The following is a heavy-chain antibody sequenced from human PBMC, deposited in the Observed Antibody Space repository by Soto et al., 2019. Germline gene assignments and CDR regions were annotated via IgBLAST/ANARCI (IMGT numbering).Heavy chain of an antibody. Sequence: GGSLRLSCAASGFTFSSYDMHWVRQATGKGLEWVSAIGTAGDTYYPGSVKGRFTISRENAKNSLYLQMNSLRAGDTAVYYCARGRARQQLMSGGWFDPWGQGTLVTVSS. J-gene: IGHJ5*02. CDR1: GFTFSSYD. CDR2: IGTAGDT. D-gene: IGHD6-13*01. V-gene: IGHV3-13*01. CDR3: ARGRARQQLMSGGWFDP.